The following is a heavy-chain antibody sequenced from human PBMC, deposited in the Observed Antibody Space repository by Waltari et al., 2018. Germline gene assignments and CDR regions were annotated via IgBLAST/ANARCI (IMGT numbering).Heavy chain of an antibody. CDR2: IYYSGST. CDR1: GGSVSSASYS. V-gene: IGHV4-61*01. Sequence: QVQLQESGPGLVTTSETLSLTCTVPGGSVSSASYSWSWIRQPPGKGLEWIGYIYYSGSTNYNPSLKSRVTISVDTSKNQFSLKLSSVTAADTAVYYCAREQYYFDYWGQGTLVTVSS. J-gene: IGHJ4*02. CDR3: AREQYYFDY.